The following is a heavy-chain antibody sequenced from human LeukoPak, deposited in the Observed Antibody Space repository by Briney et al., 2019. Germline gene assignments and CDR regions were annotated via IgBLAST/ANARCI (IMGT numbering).Heavy chain of an antibody. CDR1: EYTFTDYY. V-gene: IGHV1-8*03. CDR3: ARGVGYSYGYT. D-gene: IGHD5-18*01. CDR2: MNPNSGNT. J-gene: IGHJ5*02. Sequence: ASVKVSRKASEYTFTDYYMHWVRQAPGQGLEWMGWMNPNSGNTGYAQKFQGRVTITRNTSISTAYMELSSLRSEDTAVYYCARGVGYSYGYTWGQGTLVTVSS.